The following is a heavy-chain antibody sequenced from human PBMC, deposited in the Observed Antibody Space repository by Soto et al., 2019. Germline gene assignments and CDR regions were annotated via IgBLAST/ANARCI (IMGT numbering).Heavy chain of an antibody. Sequence: PGGSLRLSCAASGFTFSSYEMNWVRQAPGKGLEWVSYISSSGSTIYYADSVKGRFTISRDNAKNSLYLQMNSLRAEDTAVYYCARAGPESPPRGYYYGMHVWGQGTTVTVYS. CDR2: ISSSGSTI. V-gene: IGHV3-48*03. J-gene: IGHJ6*02. CDR3: ARAGPESPPRGYYYGMHV. CDR1: GFTFSSYE. D-gene: IGHD3-10*01.